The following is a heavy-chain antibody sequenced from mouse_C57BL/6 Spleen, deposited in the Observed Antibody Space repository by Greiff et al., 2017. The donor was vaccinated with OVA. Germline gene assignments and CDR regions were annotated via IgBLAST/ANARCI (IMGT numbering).Heavy chain of an antibody. J-gene: IGHJ3*01. CDR3: ARGATGAY. D-gene: IGHD3-1*01. CDR1: GYTFTSYW. Sequence: VKLQQPGAELVKPGASVKLSCKASGYTFTSYWMQWVKQRPGQGLEWIGEIDPSDSYTNYNQKFKGKATLTVDTSSSTAYMQLSSLTSEDSAVYYCARGATGAYWGQGTLVTVSA. V-gene: IGHV1-50*01. CDR2: IDPSDSYT.